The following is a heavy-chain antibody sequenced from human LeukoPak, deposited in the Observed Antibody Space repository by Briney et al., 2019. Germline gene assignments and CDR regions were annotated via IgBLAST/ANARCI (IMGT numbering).Heavy chain of an antibody. V-gene: IGHV4-4*02. D-gene: IGHD3-10*01. Sequence: SGTLSLTCAASGGSISSSNWWSWVRQPPGKGLEWIGEIHHSGSTNYNPSLKSRVTISVDKSKNQFSLKLSSVTAADTAVYYCARHGNTMVREDITYPFDYWGQGTLSPSPQ. CDR1: GGSISSSNW. CDR2: IHHSGST. CDR3: ARHGNTMVREDITYPFDY. J-gene: IGHJ4*02.